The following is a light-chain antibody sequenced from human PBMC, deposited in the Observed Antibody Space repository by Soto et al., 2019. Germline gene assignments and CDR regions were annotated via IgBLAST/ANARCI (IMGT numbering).Light chain of an antibody. CDR1: QTVSGS. CDR3: QQYIDWPPYT. V-gene: IGKV3-15*01. J-gene: IGKJ2*01. Sequence: EVVLTQSPATLSVSPGERATLSCRASQTVSGSLAWYQQKPGQAPRLLIYGASMRATGVPDRFSGSGSGTDFTLTISSLQSEDFAVYYCQQYIDWPPYTFGQGTKVEIK. CDR2: GAS.